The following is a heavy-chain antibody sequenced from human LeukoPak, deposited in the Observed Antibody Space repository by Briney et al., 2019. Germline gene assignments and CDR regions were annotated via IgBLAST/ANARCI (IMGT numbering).Heavy chain of an antibody. CDR2: INNSGGST. D-gene: IGHD6-13*01. J-gene: IGHJ3*02. CDR1: GFTFSSYA. Sequence: PGGSLRLSCAASGFTFSSYAMSWVRQAPGKGLEWVSVINNSGGSTYSTDSVKGRFTISRDNSKNTLYLQMNSLRAEDMAIYYCAKGMAAANVFDIWGQGTMVTVSS. V-gene: IGHV3-23*01. CDR3: AKGMAAANVFDI.